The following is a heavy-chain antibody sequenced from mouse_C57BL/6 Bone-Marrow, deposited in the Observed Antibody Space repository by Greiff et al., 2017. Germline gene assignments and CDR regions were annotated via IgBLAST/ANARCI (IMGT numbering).Heavy chain of an antibody. D-gene: IGHD1-1*01. CDR2: INPNYGTT. Sequence: VQLQQSGPELVKPGASVQISCKASGYSFTDYNMNWVKQSNGKSLEWIGVINPNYGTTSYNQKFKGKATLTVDQSSSTAYMQLNSLTSEDSAVYYCARKWTTVVADYAMDYWGQETSVTVST. J-gene: IGHJ4*01. CDR3: ARKWTTVVADYAMDY. CDR1: GYSFTDYN. V-gene: IGHV1-39*01.